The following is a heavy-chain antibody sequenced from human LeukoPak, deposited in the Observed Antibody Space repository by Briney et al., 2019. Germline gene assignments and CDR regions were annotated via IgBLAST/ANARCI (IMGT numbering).Heavy chain of an antibody. V-gene: IGHV3-23*01. J-gene: IGHJ4*02. Sequence: GGSLRLSCAASGFTFSTYAMSWVRQAPGKGLEWVSCISGSGGSTYYADSVKGRFTISRDNSKNTLYLQMNSLRAEDTAVYYCAKGSEYNYGPYSFDWWGQGTLVTVSS. D-gene: IGHD5-18*01. CDR3: AKGSEYNYGPYSFDW. CDR1: GFTFSTYA. CDR2: ISGSGGST.